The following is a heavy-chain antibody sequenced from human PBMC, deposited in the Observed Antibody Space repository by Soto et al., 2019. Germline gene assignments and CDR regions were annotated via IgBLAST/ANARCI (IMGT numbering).Heavy chain of an antibody. CDR2: IYYSGST. Sequence: SETLSLTCTVSGGSISSSSYYWGWIRQPPGKGLEWIGSIYYSGSTYYNPSLKSRVTISVDTSKNQFSLKLSSVTAADTAVYYCARAMGVSSSWPGDYYYGMDVWGQGTTVTVSS. V-gene: IGHV4-39*01. CDR1: GGSISSSSYY. J-gene: IGHJ6*02. D-gene: IGHD6-13*01. CDR3: ARAMGVSSSWPGDYYYGMDV.